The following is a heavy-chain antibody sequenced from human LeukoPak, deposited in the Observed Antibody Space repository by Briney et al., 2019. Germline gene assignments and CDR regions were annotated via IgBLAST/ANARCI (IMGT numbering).Heavy chain of an antibody. D-gene: IGHD5-24*01. J-gene: IGHJ3*02. CDR1: GGTFSSYA. V-gene: IGHV1-69*04. CDR2: IIPILGIA. Sequence: EASVKVSCKASGGTFSSYAISWVRQAPGQGLEWMGRIIPILGIANYAQKFQGRVTITADKSTSTAYMELSSLRSEDTAVYYCAREMATIGYRHDAFDIWGQGTMVTVSS. CDR3: AREMATIGYRHDAFDI.